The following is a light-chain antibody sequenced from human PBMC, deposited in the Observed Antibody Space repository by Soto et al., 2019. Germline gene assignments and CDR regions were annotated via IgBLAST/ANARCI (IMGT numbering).Light chain of an antibody. CDR1: SSDIGAYNY. CDR3: FSFTTDWTHV. V-gene: IGLV2-14*01. J-gene: IGLJ1*01. Sequence: QSALTQPASVSGSPGQSITISCTGSSSDIGAYNYVSWFQQYPGKAPKLIIPEVSNRPSGFSNRFSGSKSGTAASLTISGLQTEDEADYFCFSFTTDWTHVFGTGSKLTVL. CDR2: EVS.